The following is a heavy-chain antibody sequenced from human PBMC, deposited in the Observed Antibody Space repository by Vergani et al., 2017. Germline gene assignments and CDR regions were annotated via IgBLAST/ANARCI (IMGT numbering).Heavy chain of an antibody. J-gene: IGHJ6*03. CDR3: ARDSSSGGDYYMDV. Sequence: QVQLVESGGGVVQPGRSLRLSCAASGFTFSSYAMHWVRQAPGQGLEWVAVISYDGSNKYYADSVKGRVTISRDNSKNTLYLQMNSLGAEDTAVYYCARDSSSGGDYYMDVWGKGTTVTVSS. CDR2: ISYDGSNK. CDR1: GFTFSSYA. D-gene: IGHD6-19*01. V-gene: IGHV3-30-3*01.